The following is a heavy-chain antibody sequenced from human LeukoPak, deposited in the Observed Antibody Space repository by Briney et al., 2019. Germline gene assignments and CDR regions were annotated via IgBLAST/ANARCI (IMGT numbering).Heavy chain of an antibody. Sequence: PSETLSLTCAVSGGSISSGGYSWSWIRQPPGKGLQWIGSIHHSGSTYYNPSLKSRVTISVDTSKNQFSLKLSSVTAADTAVYYCARTSSSGLVGGYYFDYWGQGTLVTVSS. J-gene: IGHJ4*02. CDR3: ARTSSSGLVGGYYFDY. D-gene: IGHD6-19*01. CDR1: GGSISSGGYS. V-gene: IGHV4-30-2*01. CDR2: IHHSGST.